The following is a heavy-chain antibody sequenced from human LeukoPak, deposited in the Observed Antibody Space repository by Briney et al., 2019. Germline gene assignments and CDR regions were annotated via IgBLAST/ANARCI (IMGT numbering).Heavy chain of an antibody. J-gene: IGHJ6*03. Sequence: ARSLRLSCVAAGFTFRTYNMHWVRQAAGRVREWVAVISYDRILGRFKYDADSFKGPFTISRDNSEKTLSLHMNSLRVEDTAVYYCEREGGCSSGTCAGMDVWGKGTPVTVSS. CDR2: ISYDRILGRFK. V-gene: IGHV3-30*04. CDR1: GFTFRTYN. D-gene: IGHD2-2*01. CDR3: EREGGCSSGTCAGMDV.